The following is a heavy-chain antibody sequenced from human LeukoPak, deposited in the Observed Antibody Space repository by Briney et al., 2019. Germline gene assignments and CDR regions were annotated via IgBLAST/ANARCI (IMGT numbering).Heavy chain of an antibody. Sequence: SETLSLTCAFSGDAFSGGSASRIDWWSWVRQAPGKGLEWIAEIHRSGTAHYSPSLKSRVTISVDTFNEQISLTMTSVRAADTATYYCVAMPPFRFDPWGQGTLVIVSS. CDR3: VAMPPFRFDP. CDR1: GDAFSGGSASRIDW. V-gene: IGHV4/OR15-8*01. D-gene: IGHD2-2*01. J-gene: IGHJ5*02. CDR2: IHRSGTA.